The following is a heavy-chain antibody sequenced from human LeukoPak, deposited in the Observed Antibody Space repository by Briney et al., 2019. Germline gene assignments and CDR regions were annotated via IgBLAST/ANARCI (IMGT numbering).Heavy chain of an antibody. CDR1: GGSISSYY. CDR3: ARLITISGVVIPTHYGMDV. J-gene: IGHJ6*02. CDR2: IYNSGST. D-gene: IGHD3-3*01. V-gene: IGHV4-59*01. Sequence: SETLSLTCTVSGGSISSYYWSWIRQPPGKGLEWIGYIYNSGSTNYNPSLKSRVTISVDTSKNQFSLKLTSVTAADTAVYYCARLITISGVVIPTHYGMDVWGQGTTVTVSS.